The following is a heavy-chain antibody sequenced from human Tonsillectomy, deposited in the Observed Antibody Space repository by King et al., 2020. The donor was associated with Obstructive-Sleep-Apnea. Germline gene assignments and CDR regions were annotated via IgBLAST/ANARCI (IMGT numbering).Heavy chain of an antibody. J-gene: IGHJ3*02. V-gene: IGHV4-59*01. D-gene: IGHD1-26*01. CDR1: GGAINNYY. CDR3: AGNHVGATRSDAFDI. Sequence: VQLQESGPGLVKPSETLSLTCSVSGGAINNYYWSWFRQPPGTGLEGIGYISYSWSTSYNPPLKSRFTISRDTSKEPFSLKLTSATAADTAIYYCAGNHVGATRSDAFDIWGQGTMVTVSS. CDR2: ISYSWST.